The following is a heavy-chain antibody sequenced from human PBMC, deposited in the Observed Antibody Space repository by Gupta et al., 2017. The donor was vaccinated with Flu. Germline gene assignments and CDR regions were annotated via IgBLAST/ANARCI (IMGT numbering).Heavy chain of an antibody. V-gene: IGHV3-30-3*01. J-gene: IGHJ4*02. Sequence: QVQLVESGGGVVQPGRSLRLSCAASGFIFSSYALHWVRQAPGKGLEWVAVLSYDGSNKYYADSVQGRFTISRDNSKNTLYLQMNSLRVEDTAAYYCARADSGYPKTGIVDYWGQGTLVTGSS. CDR3: ARADSGYPKTGIVDY. CDR2: LSYDGSNK. CDR1: GFIFSSYA. D-gene: IGHD5-12*01.